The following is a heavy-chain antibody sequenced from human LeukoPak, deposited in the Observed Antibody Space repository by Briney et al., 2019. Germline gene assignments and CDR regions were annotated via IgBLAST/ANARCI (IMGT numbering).Heavy chain of an antibody. CDR3: ARAEYSRSWFDP. V-gene: IGHV4-59*01. CDR1: GGSISSYY. Sequence: SETLSLTCTVSGGSISSYYWSWIRQPPGKGLEWIGYIYYSGSTNYNPSLKSRVTISVDTSKNQFSLKLSSVTAADTAVYYCARAEYSRSWFDPWGRGTLVTVSS. J-gene: IGHJ5*02. D-gene: IGHD6-6*01. CDR2: IYYSGST.